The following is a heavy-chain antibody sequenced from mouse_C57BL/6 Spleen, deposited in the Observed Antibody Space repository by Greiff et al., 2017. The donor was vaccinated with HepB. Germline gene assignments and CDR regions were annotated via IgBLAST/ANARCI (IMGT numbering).Heavy chain of an antibody. CDR1: GYSITSGYY. CDR3: ARDYYYFFDY. D-gene: IGHD1-1*01. Sequence: EVQLQQSGPGLVKPSQSLSLTCSVTGYSITSGYYWNWIRQFPGNKLEWMGYISYDGSNNYNPSLKNRISITRDTSKNQFFLKLNSVTTEDTATYYCARDYYYFFDYWGQGTTLTVSS. J-gene: IGHJ2*01. V-gene: IGHV3-6*01. CDR2: ISYDGSN.